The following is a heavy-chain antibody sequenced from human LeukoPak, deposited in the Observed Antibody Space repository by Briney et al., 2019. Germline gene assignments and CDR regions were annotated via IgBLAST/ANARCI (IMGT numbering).Heavy chain of an antibody. CDR3: ARGGYYGSGNDFRFDP. J-gene: IGHJ5*02. D-gene: IGHD3-10*01. V-gene: IGHV4-59*01. CDR1: GGSISSYY. Sequence: PSETLSLTGTVSGGSISSYYWSWIRQPPGKGLEWIGYIYYSGSTNYNPSLKSRVTISVDTSKNQFSLKLTSVTAADTAVYFCARGGYYGSGNDFRFDPWGQGTLVTVSS. CDR2: IYYSGST.